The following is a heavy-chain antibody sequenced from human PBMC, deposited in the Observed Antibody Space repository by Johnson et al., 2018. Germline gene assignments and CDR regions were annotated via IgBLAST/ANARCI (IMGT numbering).Heavy chain of an antibody. Sequence: QVQLVESGGGVVQPGRSLRLSCAASGFTFSSYGMHWVRQAPGKGLEWVALISYDGSNKYYADSVKGRFTISRDNPKNTLNLQMNSRRAEDTAVYYCARSQSAYYGDYVGAEYFQHWGQGTLVTVSS. D-gene: IGHD4-17*01. CDR3: ARSQSAYYGDYVGAEYFQH. CDR1: GFTFSSYG. V-gene: IGHV3-30*03. CDR2: ISYDGSNK. J-gene: IGHJ1*01.